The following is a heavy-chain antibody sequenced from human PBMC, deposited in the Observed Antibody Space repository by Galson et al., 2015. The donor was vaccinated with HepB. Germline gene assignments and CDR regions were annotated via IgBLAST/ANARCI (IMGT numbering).Heavy chain of an antibody. Sequence: SLRLSCAASGLTFNNYVMHWVRQAPGKELEWVALISHDDGSNKHYADSVKGRFTISRDNSRNTLYLLMNSLRAEDTAVYYCATEGHSSGYAGTFHYWGQGTLVTVPS. J-gene: IGHJ4*02. V-gene: IGHV3-30-3*01. CDR3: ATEGHSSGYAGTFHY. CDR2: ISHDDGSNK. CDR1: GLTFNNYV. D-gene: IGHD5-12*01.